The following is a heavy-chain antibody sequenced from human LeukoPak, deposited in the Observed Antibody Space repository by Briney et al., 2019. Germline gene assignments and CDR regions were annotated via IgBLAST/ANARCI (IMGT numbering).Heavy chain of an antibody. V-gene: IGHV3-30*02. CDR1: GFTFSKYG. CDR2: IRNDGRNK. J-gene: IGHJ4*02. D-gene: IGHD4-17*01. Sequence: GGSLRLSCAASGFTFSKYGMYWVRQAPGKGLEWVAFIRNDGRNKYYTDSVKGRFTISRDNSKNTLYLQMNSLRAEDTAVYYCAKDLNYGDLLDYWGQGTLVTVSS. CDR3: AKDLNYGDLLDY.